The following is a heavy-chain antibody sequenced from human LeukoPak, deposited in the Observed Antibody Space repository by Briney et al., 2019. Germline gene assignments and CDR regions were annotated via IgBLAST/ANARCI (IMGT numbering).Heavy chain of an antibody. D-gene: IGHD6-19*01. CDR3: ARVYSSGWYAYYYYGMDV. CDR1: GFTFSSFA. Sequence: GGSLRLSCAASGFTFSSFAINWVRQAPGKGLEWVAVISYDGSNKYYADSVKGRFTISRDNSKNTPYLQMNSLRAEDTAVYYCARVYSSGWYAYYYYGMDVWGQWTTVTVSS. J-gene: IGHJ6*02. V-gene: IGHV3-30-3*01. CDR2: ISYDGSNK.